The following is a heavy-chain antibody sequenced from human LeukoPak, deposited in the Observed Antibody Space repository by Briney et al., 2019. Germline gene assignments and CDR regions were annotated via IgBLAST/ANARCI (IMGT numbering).Heavy chain of an antibody. Sequence: SETLSLTCTVSGGSISSYYWSWIRQPPGKGLEWIGYIYYSGSTNYNPSLKGRVTISVDTSKNQFSLKLSSVTAADTAVYYCARVGDYGYFDYWGQGTLVTVSS. D-gene: IGHD4-17*01. CDR2: IYYSGST. CDR1: GGSISSYY. V-gene: IGHV4-59*01. J-gene: IGHJ4*02. CDR3: ARVGDYGYFDY.